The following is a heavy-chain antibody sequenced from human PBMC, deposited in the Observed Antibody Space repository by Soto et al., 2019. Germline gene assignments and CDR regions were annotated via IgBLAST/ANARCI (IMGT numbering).Heavy chain of an antibody. CDR3: ARIEYCSGGKCYSAFDI. V-gene: IGHV1-18*01. D-gene: IGHD2-15*01. Sequence: VQSGAEVKKPGASVKVSCKASGDTFISSGISWVRQAPGQGLEWMGWISGYKGDTNYAQKFQGRVTLTTDTSTSTAYMELRSLTPGDTAIYYCARIEYCSGGKCYSAFDIWGQGTLVTVSS. CDR1: GDTFISSG. J-gene: IGHJ3*02. CDR2: ISGYKGDT.